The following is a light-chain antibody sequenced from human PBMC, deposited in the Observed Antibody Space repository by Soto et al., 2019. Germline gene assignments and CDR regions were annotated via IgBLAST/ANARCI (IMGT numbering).Light chain of an antibody. CDR2: DAS. Sequence: EDRVTITFRASQSISSWLAWYQQKPGKAPKLLIYDASSLESGVPSRFSGSGSGTEFTLTISSLQPDDFATYYCQQYNSYPWTFGQGTKVDIK. CDR3: QQYNSYPWT. J-gene: IGKJ1*01. V-gene: IGKV1-5*01. CDR1: QSISSW.